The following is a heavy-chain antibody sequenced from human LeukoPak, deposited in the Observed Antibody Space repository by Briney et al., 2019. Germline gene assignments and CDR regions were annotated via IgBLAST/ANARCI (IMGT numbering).Heavy chain of an antibody. Sequence: GGSLRLSCVASGFTLSTYGMHWVRHAPGKGLEWVAFIRYDGSDKFYGDSVKGRFTTSRDNSKNTLYLQMSRLRVEDTAVYYCAKDLDCSGGTCHKAFDCWGQGTLVTVSS. CDR3: AKDLDCSGGTCHKAFDC. D-gene: IGHD2-15*01. V-gene: IGHV3-30*02. CDR1: GFTLSTYG. CDR2: IRYDGSDK. J-gene: IGHJ4*02.